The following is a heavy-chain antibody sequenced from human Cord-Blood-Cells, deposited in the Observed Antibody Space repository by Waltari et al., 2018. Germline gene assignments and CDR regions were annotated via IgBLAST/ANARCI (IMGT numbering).Heavy chain of an antibody. CDR1: GGSIRSSNW. D-gene: IGHD2-15*01. J-gene: IGHJ5*02. CDR3: AREGSNPIGFNWFDP. Sequence: QVQLQESGPGLVKPSGTLSLTCAVSGGSIRSSNWWRWVRPPPGKGLGGSGEIYHSGSTNYNPSLKSRVTISVDKSKNQFSLKLGSVTAADTAVYYCAREGSNPIGFNWFDPWGQGTLVTVSS. V-gene: IGHV4-4*02. CDR2: IYHSGST.